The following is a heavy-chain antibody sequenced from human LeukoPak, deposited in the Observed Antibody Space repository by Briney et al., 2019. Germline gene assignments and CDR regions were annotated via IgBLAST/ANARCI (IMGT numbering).Heavy chain of an antibody. J-gene: IGHJ4*02. D-gene: IGHD4-23*01. CDR3: ATSPQYGGY. V-gene: IGHV4-4*07. Sequence: SETLSLTCTVSGGSMSNYYWSWIRQPAGKGLEWIGRIYTSGSTQYNPSLKSRVTISVDTSKNQFSLKLSSVTAADTAVYYCATSPQYGGYLGQGTLVTVSS. CDR1: GGSMSNYY. CDR2: IYTSGST.